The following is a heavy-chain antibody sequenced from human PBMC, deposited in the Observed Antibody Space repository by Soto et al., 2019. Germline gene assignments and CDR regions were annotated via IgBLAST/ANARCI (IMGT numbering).Heavy chain of an antibody. Sequence: WGSLRLSCAGSGFTFRNYGMQWVRQAPGKGLEWVALTSFDGFNQYYGKSVEGRFTISRDNSKNTLYLQMDSLRPEDSAMYFCARAPGRAVIILLDYWDQGTLVTLFS. CDR3: ARAPGRAVIILLDY. CDR2: TSFDGFNQ. V-gene: IGHV3-30*03. D-gene: IGHD3-10*01. CDR1: GFTFRNYG. J-gene: IGHJ4*02.